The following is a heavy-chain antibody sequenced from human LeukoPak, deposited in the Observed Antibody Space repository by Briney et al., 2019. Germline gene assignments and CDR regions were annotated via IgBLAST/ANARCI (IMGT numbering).Heavy chain of an antibody. CDR3: ARDGIYGSGSYYEISWFDP. V-gene: IGHV1-2*02. CDR1: GYTFTGYY. Sequence: ASVTVSCKASGYTFTGYYMHWVRQAPGQGLEWMGWINPNSGVTHYAQKFQGRVTMTSDTSISTAYMELSRLRSDDTAVYYCARDGIYGSGSYYEISWFDPWGQGTLVTVSS. CDR2: INPNSGVT. D-gene: IGHD3-10*01. J-gene: IGHJ5*02.